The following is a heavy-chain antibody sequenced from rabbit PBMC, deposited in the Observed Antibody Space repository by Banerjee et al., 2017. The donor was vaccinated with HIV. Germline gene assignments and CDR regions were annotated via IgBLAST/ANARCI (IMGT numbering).Heavy chain of an antibody. D-gene: IGHD1-1*01. Sequence: VRQAPGKGLEWIGCIDTGSADTYYASWAKGRFTISKTSSTTVTLQMTSLTAADTATYFCARDLGYYYNFWGQGTLVTVS. J-gene: IGHJ4*01. CDR3: ARDLGYYYNF. CDR2: IDTGSADT. V-gene: IGHV1S40*01.